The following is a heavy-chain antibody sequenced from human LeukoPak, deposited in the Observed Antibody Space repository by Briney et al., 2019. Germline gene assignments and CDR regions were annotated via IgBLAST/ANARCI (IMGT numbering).Heavy chain of an antibody. J-gene: IGHJ3*02. CDR2: INHSGST. Sequence: SDTLSLTCAVYGGSFSGYYWSWIRQPPGKGLEWIGEINHSGSTNYNPSLKSRVTISVDTSKNQFSLKLSSVTAAETDVYYCASTLFGGGYCSSTSCYGDDAFDIWGQGTMVTVSS. CDR3: ASTLFGGGYCSSTSCYGDDAFDI. D-gene: IGHD2-2*01. V-gene: IGHV4-34*01. CDR1: GGSFSGYY.